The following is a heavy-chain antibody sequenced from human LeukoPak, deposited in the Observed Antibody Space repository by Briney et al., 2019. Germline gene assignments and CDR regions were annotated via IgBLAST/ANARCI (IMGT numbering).Heavy chain of an antibody. J-gene: IGHJ4*02. V-gene: IGHV3-48*01. Sequence: GGSLRLSCAASGFTFSSYSMNWVRQAPGKGLEWVSYISSSSSTIYYADSVKGRFTISRDNAKNSLYLQMNSLRAEDTAVYYCARGAVAGHYYFDYWGQGTLDTVSS. CDR2: ISSSSSTI. CDR1: GFTFSSYS. CDR3: ARGAVAGHYYFDY. D-gene: IGHD6-19*01.